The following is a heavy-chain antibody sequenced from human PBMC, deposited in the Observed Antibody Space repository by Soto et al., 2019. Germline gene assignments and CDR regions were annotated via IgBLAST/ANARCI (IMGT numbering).Heavy chain of an antibody. Sequence: QLQLQESGPGLVKPSETLSLTCTVSGGSISSSSYYWGWIRQPPGKGLEWIGSIYYSGSTYYNPSLKSRVTISVDTSKSQFSLKLSSVTAADTAVYYCAREGGSYYVDYFDSWGQGTLVTVSS. J-gene: IGHJ4*02. D-gene: IGHD1-26*01. CDR3: AREGGSYYVDYFDS. CDR2: IYYSGST. V-gene: IGHV4-39*01. CDR1: GGSISSSSYY.